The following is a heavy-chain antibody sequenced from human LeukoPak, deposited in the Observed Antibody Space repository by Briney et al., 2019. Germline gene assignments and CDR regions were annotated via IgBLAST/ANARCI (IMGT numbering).Heavy chain of an antibody. CDR1: GGSISSYY. J-gene: IGHJ4*02. Sequence: SETLSLTCTVSGGSISSYYWGWIRQPPGKGLEWIGYIYYSGSTNYNTFLTSRVTISVDTSKNQFSLKLSSVTAADTAVYYCARGSAYYYDSSGYPTFDYWGQGTLVTVSS. CDR2: IYYSGST. D-gene: IGHD3-22*01. V-gene: IGHV4-59*01. CDR3: ARGSAYYYDSSGYPTFDY.